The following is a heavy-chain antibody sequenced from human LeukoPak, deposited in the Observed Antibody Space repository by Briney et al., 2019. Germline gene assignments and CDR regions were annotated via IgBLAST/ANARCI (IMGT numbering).Heavy chain of an antibody. Sequence: GSLRLSCAASGLTVYTNDMSWVRQAPGKRLEWVSILYSGGRTYYGDSVKGRFTISRDNSRNTLYLQMNSLRAEDTAMYYCTKSGPPDPYWGQGTMVTVSS. D-gene: IGHD1-14*01. CDR1: GLTVYTND. CDR3: TKSGPPDPY. V-gene: IGHV3-53*01. CDR2: LYSGGRT. J-gene: IGHJ3*01.